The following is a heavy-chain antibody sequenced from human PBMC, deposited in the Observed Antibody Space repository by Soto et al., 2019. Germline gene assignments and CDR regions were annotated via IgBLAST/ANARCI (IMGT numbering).Heavy chain of an antibody. Sequence: ASVKVSCKASGYTFTGYYMHWVRQAPGQGLEWMGWINPNSGGTNYAQKFQGRVTMTRDTSISTAYMELSRLRSDDTAVYYCARGRQVLRFLEWSPPGGMDVWGQGTTVTVSS. CDR1: GYTFTGYY. CDR2: INPNSGGT. J-gene: IGHJ6*02. CDR3: ARGRQVLRFLEWSPPGGMDV. V-gene: IGHV1-2*02. D-gene: IGHD3-3*01.